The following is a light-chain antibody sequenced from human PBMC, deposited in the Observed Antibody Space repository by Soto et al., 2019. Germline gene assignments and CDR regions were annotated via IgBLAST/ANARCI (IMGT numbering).Light chain of an antibody. CDR3: QSYDRSLSGSF. Sequence: QSVLTQPASVSGSPGQSITISCTGTSSDVGAYKYVSWYQQHPGKAPKLMIYEVSNRPSGVSNRFSGSKSGNTASVTISGLQAEDEADYYCQSYDRSLSGSFFGTGTQLTVL. CDR1: SSDVGAYKY. CDR2: EVS. J-gene: IGLJ1*01. V-gene: IGLV2-14*01.